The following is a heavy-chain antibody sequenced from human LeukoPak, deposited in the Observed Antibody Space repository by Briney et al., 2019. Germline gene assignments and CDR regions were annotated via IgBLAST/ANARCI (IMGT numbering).Heavy chain of an antibody. V-gene: IGHV1-2*02. CDR3: ARDRGGRMVRGPSNWFDP. CDR2: INPNSGGT. CDR1: GYTFTGYY. Sequence: GASVKVSCKASGYTFTGYYMHWVRQAPGQGLEWMGWINPNSGGTNYAQKFQGRVTMTRDTSISTAYMELSRLRSDDTAVYYCARDRGGRMVRGPSNWFDPWGQGTLVTVSS. D-gene: IGHD3-10*01. J-gene: IGHJ5*02.